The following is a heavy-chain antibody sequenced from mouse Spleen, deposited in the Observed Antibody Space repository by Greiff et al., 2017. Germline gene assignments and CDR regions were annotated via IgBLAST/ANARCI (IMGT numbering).Heavy chain of an antibody. CDR2: IYPGDGDT. J-gene: IGHJ4*01. CDR3: ARWNYGSSYSYYAMDY. V-gene: IGHV1-82*01. CDR1: GYAFSSSW. Sequence: VQLQQSGPELVKPGASVKISCKASGYAFSSSWMNWVKQRPGKGLEWIGRIYPGDGDTNYNGKFKGKATLTADKSSSTAYMQLSSLTSEDSAVYFCARWNYGSSYSYYAMDYWGQGTSVTVSS. D-gene: IGHD1-1*01.